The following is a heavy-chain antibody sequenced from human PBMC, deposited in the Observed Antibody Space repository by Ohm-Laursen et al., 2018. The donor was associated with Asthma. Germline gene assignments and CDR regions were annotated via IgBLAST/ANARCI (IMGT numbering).Heavy chain of an antibody. CDR2: ISHSGAA. J-gene: IGHJ5*02. CDR1: GGSINNYW. V-gene: IGHV4/OR15-8*01. Sequence: SDTLSLTCVLSGGSINNYWWSWVRQPPGKGLEWIGEISHSGAASFNPSLTGRVTISLDKSKTHFSLELTSVTAADTAVYYCARSTGWYRLDLWGQGTLVTVSS. D-gene: IGHD6-19*01. CDR3: ARSTGWYRLDL.